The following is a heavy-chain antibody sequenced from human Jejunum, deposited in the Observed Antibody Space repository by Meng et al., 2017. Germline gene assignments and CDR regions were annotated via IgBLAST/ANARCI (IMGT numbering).Heavy chain of an antibody. J-gene: IGHJ4*02. CDR3: ARDGQLDN. D-gene: IGHD6-6*01. CDR2: IDSGGANT. V-gene: IGHV3-74*01. Sequence: EVQLVESGGGLVQPGGSLRLSCAASGFTITGWWMHWVRQVPGKGLVWLSRIDSGGANTHYADADSVKGRFTISRDNAENTMYLQVNSLRAEDTAVYYCARDGQLDNWGQGTLVTVSS. CDR1: GFTITGWW.